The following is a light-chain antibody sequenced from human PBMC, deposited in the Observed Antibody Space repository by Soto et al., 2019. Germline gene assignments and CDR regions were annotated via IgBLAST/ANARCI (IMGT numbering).Light chain of an antibody. CDR1: QGPVHSDGNTY. CDR3: MQGTHWPPT. Sequence: DVVLTQSPLSVPVTLGQPASMSCTSSQGPVHSDGNTYLAWFQQRPGQSPRRLIYKVSNRDSGVPDRFSGSGSGSDFILQISRVEAEDVGLYFCMQGTHWPPTFGQGTKVDSK. J-gene: IGKJ1*01. V-gene: IGKV2-30*02. CDR2: KVS.